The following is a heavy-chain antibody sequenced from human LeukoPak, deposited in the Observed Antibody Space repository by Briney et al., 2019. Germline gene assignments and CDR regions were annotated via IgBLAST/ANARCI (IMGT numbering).Heavy chain of an antibody. D-gene: IGHD6-19*01. CDR1: GFTFSSYG. Sequence: GGSLRLSCAASGFTFSSYGMHWVRQAPGKGLEWVAFIRYDGSNKYYADSVKGRFTISRDNSKNTLYLQMNSLRAEDTALYYCAKDQGSSSGWYSRDGFALWGRGTMVTVSS. V-gene: IGHV3-30*02. CDR3: AKDQGSSSGWYSRDGFAL. J-gene: IGHJ3*01. CDR2: IRYDGSNK.